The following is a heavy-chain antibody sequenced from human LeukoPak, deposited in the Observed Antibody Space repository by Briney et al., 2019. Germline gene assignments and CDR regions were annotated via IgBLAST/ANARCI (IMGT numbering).Heavy chain of an antibody. Sequence: ASVKVSCKGSGYTFTSYGISWVRRAPGQGGEGMGWISAYNGNTKYAKKLQRRVTMTPHTSTITAYMELRSLRSDDTAVYYCARDPGDTAMATFDFWGQGTLVTVSS. V-gene: IGHV1-18*01. CDR2: ISAYNGNT. CDR1: GYTFTSYG. CDR3: ARDPGDTAMATFDF. D-gene: IGHD5-18*01. J-gene: IGHJ4*02.